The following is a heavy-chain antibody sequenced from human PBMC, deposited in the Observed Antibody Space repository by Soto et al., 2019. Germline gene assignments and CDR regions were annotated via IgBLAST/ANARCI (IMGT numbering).Heavy chain of an antibody. CDR2: ISCCGGTA. J-gene: IGHJ4*02. V-gene: IGHV3-23*01. D-gene: IGHD6-19*01. Sequence: EVQLLESGGGLVRPGESLRLSCAASGFNFNKYAMSWVRQAPGEGLEWVSGISCCGGTASYAESVKGRFTIARDDAKNTLYLDMNSLRVEDTAEYYCAEADGQQWLLPHLENWGRGTLVTVS. CDR1: GFNFNKYA. CDR3: AEADGQQWLLPHLEN.